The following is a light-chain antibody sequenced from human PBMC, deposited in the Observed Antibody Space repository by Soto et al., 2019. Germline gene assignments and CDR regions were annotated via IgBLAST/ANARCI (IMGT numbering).Light chain of an antibody. V-gene: IGLV2-14*01. CDR1: SSDVGGYNY. Sequence: HSDLTQPAYVYGSPGQSITISCPGTSSDVGGYNYVSWYQQYPGKAPKLIIYEVSNRPSGVSNRFSGSKSGNTASLTISGLQAEDEADYYCSSYTSSSTLLYVFGTGTKVTVL. CDR2: EVS. J-gene: IGLJ1*01. CDR3: SSYTSSSTLLYV.